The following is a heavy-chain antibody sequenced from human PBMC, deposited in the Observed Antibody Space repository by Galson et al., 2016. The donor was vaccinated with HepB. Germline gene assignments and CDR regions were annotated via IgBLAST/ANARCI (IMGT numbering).Heavy chain of an antibody. D-gene: IGHD3-3*01. CDR2: ISRSSSTI. CDR1: GFTFSSYS. Sequence: SLKLSCAASGFTFSSYSMNWVRQAPGKGLEWVSYISRSSSTIYYADSVKGRFTISRDNAKNSLYLQMNSLRAEDTAVNYCARTDFWSGARVWGGMDVWGQGTTVTVSS. CDR3: ARTDFWSGARVWGGMDV. V-gene: IGHV3-48*01. J-gene: IGHJ6*02.